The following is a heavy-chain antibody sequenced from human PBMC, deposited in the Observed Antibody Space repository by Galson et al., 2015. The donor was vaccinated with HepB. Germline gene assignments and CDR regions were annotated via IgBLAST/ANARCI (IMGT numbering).Heavy chain of an antibody. Sequence: SLRLSCAASGFTFSDYYMSWIRQAPGKGLEWVSYISSSSSYTNYADSVKGRFTISRDNAKNSLYLQMNSLRAEDTAVYYCARELVGGTPGYSGYVCCAFDICGQGTMVTVSA. CDR2: ISSSSSYT. D-gene: IGHD5-12*01. V-gene: IGHV3-11*06. CDR3: ARELVGGTPGYSGYVCCAFDI. J-gene: IGHJ3*02. CDR1: GFTFSDYY.